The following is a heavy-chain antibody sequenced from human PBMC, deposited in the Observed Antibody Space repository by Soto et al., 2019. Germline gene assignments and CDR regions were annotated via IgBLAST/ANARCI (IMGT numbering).Heavy chain of an antibody. CDR1: GFTFSRYW. V-gene: IGHV3-7*05. CDR2: IKQDGSEK. CDR3: ARLALYYFDY. J-gene: IGHJ4*02. Sequence: EGSLRLSFAASGFTFSRYWMSWVRQAPGKGLEWVANIKQDGSEKYYVDSVKGRFTISRDNAKNSLYLQMNSLRAEDTAVYYCARLALYYFDYWGQGTLVTVSS.